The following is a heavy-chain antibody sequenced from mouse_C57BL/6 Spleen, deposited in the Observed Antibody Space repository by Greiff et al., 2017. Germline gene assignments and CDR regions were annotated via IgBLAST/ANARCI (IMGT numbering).Heavy chain of an antibody. CDR1: GYTFTSYW. V-gene: IGHV1-55*01. J-gene: IGHJ4*01. D-gene: IGHD2-5*01. CDR3: ARSRSNYDAMDY. Sequence: VQLQQPGAELVKPGASVKMSCKASGYTFTSYWITWVKQRPGQGLEWIGDIYPGSGSTNYNEKFKSKATLTVDTSSSTAYMQLSSLTSEDSAVYYCARSRSNYDAMDYWGQGTSVTVSS. CDR2: IYPGSGST.